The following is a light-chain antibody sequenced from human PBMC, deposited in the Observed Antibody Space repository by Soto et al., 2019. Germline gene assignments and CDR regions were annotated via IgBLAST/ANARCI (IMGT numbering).Light chain of an antibody. Sequence: DIQLTQSPSSLSAFLGDTVTTTCRPSQAMSTYLAWYQQKPGKVPKLLIRSASTLQSGVPPRFSGGGSGTEFTLTISTLQPDDSGIYYCQQLNGYQLAFGGGTNVEIK. J-gene: IGKJ4*01. CDR3: QQLNGYQLA. CDR1: QAMSTY. CDR2: SAS. V-gene: IGKV1-9*01.